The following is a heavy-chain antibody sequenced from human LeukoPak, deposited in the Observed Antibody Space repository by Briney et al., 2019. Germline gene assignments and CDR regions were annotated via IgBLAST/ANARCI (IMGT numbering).Heavy chain of an antibody. CDR2: IYHSGST. D-gene: IGHD6-19*01. J-gene: IGHJ4*02. V-gene: IGHV4-30-2*01. CDR3: ASGYSSGWYEYYFDY. Sequence: PSETLSLTCAASGGSISSGRYSWSWIRQPPGKGLEWIGYIYHSGSTYYNPSLKSRVTISVDRSKNQFSLKLSSVTAADTAVYYCASGYSSGWYEYYFDYWGQGTLVTVSS. CDR1: GGSISSGRYS.